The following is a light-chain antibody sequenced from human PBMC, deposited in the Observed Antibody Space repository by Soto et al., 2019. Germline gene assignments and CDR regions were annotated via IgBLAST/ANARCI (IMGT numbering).Light chain of an antibody. J-gene: IGKJ4*01. CDR1: QSVSSSY. V-gene: IGKV3-20*01. CDR3: QQYQSLT. CDR2: GAS. Sequence: IVLTQSPAILALSPGDRATLSCRASQSVSSSYLAWYQHKPGQAPRLLIHGASSRVTGIPDRFSGSGSGTDFTLTIPRLEPEDFAVYYCQQYQSLTFGGGTKVDIK.